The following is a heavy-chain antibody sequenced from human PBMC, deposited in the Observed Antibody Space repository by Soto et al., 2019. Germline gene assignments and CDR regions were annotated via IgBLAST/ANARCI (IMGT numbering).Heavy chain of an antibody. J-gene: IGHJ4*02. D-gene: IGHD3-22*01. Sequence: SLRLSCAASGFTFSSYAMHWVRQAPGKGLEWEAVISYDGSNKYYADSVKGRFTISRDNSKNTLYLQMNSLRAEDTAVYYCARDTGPHYYDSSGYIDSWGQGTLVTVSS. V-gene: IGHV3-30-3*01. CDR2: ISYDGSNK. CDR3: ARDTGPHYYDSSGYIDS. CDR1: GFTFSSYA.